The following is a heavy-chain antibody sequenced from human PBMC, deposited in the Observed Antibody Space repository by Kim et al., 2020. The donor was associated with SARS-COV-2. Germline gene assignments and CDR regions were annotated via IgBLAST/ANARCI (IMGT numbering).Heavy chain of an antibody. CDR1: GFTFSGHS. V-gene: IGHV3-48*01. CDR3: ARRLDY. CDR2: ISVNGSAI. Sequence: GGSLRLSCAASGFTFSGHSMHWVRQAPGKGLEWISSISVNGSAIYYADSVKGRFTISRDNAKNSLYLQMNSLRAEDTAIYYCARRLDYWGPGTLVTVSS. J-gene: IGHJ4*02.